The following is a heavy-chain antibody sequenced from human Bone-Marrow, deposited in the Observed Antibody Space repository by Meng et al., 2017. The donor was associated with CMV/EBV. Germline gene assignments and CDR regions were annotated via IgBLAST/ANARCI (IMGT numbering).Heavy chain of an antibody. D-gene: IGHD5-18*01. Sequence: QEELGESGRGLGQPGRSLTVAGAVSGLTFSSVAVRWVRQEPGRGVEWVAVITYDGRNKYYEDSVKGRFTISRDNSKNTLYLQMNSLRAADTAVYYCARRTMVTSSFDYWGQGTLVTVSS. CDR3: ARRTMVTSSFDY. CDR2: ITYDGRNK. J-gene: IGHJ4*02. V-gene: IGHV3-30*04. CDR1: GLTFSSVA.